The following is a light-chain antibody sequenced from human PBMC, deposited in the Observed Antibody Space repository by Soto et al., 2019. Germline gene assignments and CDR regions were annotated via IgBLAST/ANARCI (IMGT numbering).Light chain of an antibody. CDR1: NRGIGGYNY. CDR3: SSYTATTTLR. CDR2: DVN. Sequence: QSALTQPASVSGSPGQSITISCTSANRGIGGYNYISWYQQHPGKAPKLIIYDVNNRPSGISTRFSGSKSGNTASLTISGLQAEDEADYYCSSYTATTTLRFGGGTKVTVL. J-gene: IGLJ3*02. V-gene: IGLV2-14*03.